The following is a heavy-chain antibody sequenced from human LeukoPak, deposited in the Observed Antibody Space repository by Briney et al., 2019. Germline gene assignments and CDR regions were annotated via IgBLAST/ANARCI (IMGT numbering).Heavy chain of an antibody. CDR1: GFTFSSYA. CDR3: VKTEGYYDFWSGYYYFDY. Sequence: PGGSLRLSCSASGFTFSSYAMHWVRQAPGKGLEYVSAISSNGGSTYYADSVKGRFTISRDNSKNTLYPQMSSLRAEDTAVYYCVKTEGYYDFWSGYYYFDYWGQGTLVTVSS. CDR2: ISSNGGST. V-gene: IGHV3-64D*09. D-gene: IGHD3-3*01. J-gene: IGHJ4*02.